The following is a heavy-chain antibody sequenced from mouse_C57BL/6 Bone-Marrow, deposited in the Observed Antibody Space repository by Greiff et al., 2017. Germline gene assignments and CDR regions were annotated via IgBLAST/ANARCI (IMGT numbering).Heavy chain of an antibody. J-gene: IGHJ4*01. Sequence: EVKLVESGAELVKPGASVKLSCTASGFNIKDYYMHWVKQRTEQGLEWIGRIDPEDGETKYAPKFQGKATITADTSSNTAYLQLSSLTSEDTAVYYCASPFYDSLYYYAMDYWGQGTSVTVSS. D-gene: IGHD2-4*01. V-gene: IGHV14-2*01. CDR1: GFNIKDYY. CDR2: IDPEDGET. CDR3: ASPFYDSLYYYAMDY.